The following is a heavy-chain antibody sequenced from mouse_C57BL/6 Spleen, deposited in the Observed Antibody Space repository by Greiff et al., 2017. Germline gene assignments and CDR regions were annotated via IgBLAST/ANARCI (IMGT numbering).Heavy chain of an antibody. CDR2: IDPANGNT. CDR1: GFTFKNSY. J-gene: IGHJ2*01. D-gene: IGHD1-1*01. Sequence: EVQLQQSVAELVRPGASVKLSCTASGFTFKNSYMHWVKQRPEQGLEWIGRIDPANGNTKYAPKFQGKATLTADTSSTAAYLQLSSLTSEDSAIYDCAREGFTTVPFFDDWGQGTTLTVSS. CDR3: AREGFTTVPFFDD. V-gene: IGHV14-3*01.